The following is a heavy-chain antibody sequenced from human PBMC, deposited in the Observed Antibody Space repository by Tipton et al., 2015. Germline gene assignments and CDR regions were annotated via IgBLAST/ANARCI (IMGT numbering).Heavy chain of an antibody. V-gene: IGHV3-30*06. CDR2: ISYDQTTQ. Sequence: SLRLSCATSGFAFSSYAMHWVRQAPGKGLEWVAVISYDQTTQYYADSVKGRFTISRDNSKNTLYLQMNSLRPEDTAVYYCARDLYCGGGNCPIGWFDPWGQGTLVTVSS. D-gene: IGHD2-15*01. J-gene: IGHJ5*02. CDR1: GFAFSSYA. CDR3: ARDLYCGGGNCPIGWFDP.